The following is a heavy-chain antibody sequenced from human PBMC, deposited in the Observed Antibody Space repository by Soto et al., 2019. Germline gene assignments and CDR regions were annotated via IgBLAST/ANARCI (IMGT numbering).Heavy chain of an antibody. J-gene: IGHJ4*02. V-gene: IGHV3-30*18. D-gene: IGHD3-16*01. CDR1: GFTFSSYG. Sequence: GGSLRLSCAASGFTFSSYGMHWVRQAPGKGLEWVAVISYDGSNKYYADSVKGRFTISRDNSKNTLYLQMNSLRAEDTAVYYCAKDPMGGPGDYFDYWGQGTLVTVSS. CDR2: ISYDGSNK. CDR3: AKDPMGGPGDYFDY.